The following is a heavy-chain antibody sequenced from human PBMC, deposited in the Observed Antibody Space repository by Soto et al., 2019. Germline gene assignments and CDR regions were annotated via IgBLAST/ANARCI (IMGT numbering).Heavy chain of an antibody. V-gene: IGHV4-34*01. CDR1: GGSFSGYY. CDR2: INHSGST. Sequence: NPSESLALTCAVYGGSFSGYYWSWIRQPPGKGLEWIGEINHSGSTNYNPSLKSRVTISVDTSKNQFSLKLSSVTAADTAVYYCARDFGGGDYYYGMDVWGQGTTVTVSS. CDR3: ARDFGGGDYYYGMDV. J-gene: IGHJ6*02. D-gene: IGHD2-15*01.